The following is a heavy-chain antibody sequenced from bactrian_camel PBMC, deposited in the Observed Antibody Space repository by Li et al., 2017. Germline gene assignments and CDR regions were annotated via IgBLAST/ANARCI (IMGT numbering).Heavy chain of an antibody. CDR2: ILRDGRKT. J-gene: IGHJ4*01. D-gene: IGHD3*01. V-gene: IGHV3S7*01. Sequence: VQLVESGGGLVQPGGSLRLSCATSGFTFTMSVMSWVRQAPGKGLEWVSSILRDGRKTYYADSVQGRFTLSQDDAKNTIYLQMNSLKPDDTAAYYCAVGDYGRTRCDALFRDEERGPRSPSP. CDR1: GFTFTMSV.